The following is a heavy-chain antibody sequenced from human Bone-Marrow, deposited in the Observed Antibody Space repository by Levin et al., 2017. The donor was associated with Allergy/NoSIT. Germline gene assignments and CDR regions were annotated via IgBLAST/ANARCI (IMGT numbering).Heavy chain of an antibody. CDR2: IRSKADYGTT. J-gene: IGHJ4*02. CDR3: TTMGVFTGKYFDY. CDR1: GFSFIDAY. D-gene: IGHD3-10*01. V-gene: IGHV3-15*01. Sequence: GGSLRLSCAASGFSFIDAYMNWVRQAPGRGLEWDGRIRSKADYGTTDYAAPVKGRFTISRDDSKNTLYLQLSSLRTEDTAVYYCTTMGVFTGKYFDYWGQGTLVTVSS.